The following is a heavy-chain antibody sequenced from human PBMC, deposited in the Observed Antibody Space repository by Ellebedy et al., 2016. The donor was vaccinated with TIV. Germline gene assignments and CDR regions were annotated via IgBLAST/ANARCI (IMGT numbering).Heavy chain of an antibody. V-gene: IGHV3-23*01. CDR3: AKDMVFGDGKWEIDV. Sequence: GESLKISCAASGFTFSNAWMSWVRQAPGKGLEWVSGINNGGRTTSYADSVKGRFTISRDNSRSTLYLQMNSLRAEDSAVYYCAKDMVFGDGKWEIDVWGQGTTVTVSS. CDR2: INNGGRTT. J-gene: IGHJ6*02. D-gene: IGHD1-26*01. CDR1: GFTFSNAW.